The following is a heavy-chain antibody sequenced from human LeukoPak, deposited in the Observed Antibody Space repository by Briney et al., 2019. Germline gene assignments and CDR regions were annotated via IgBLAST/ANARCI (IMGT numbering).Heavy chain of an antibody. Sequence: SQTLSLTCTVSGGSISSGGYYWSWIRQPPGKGLERIGYIYHSGSTYYNPSLKSRITISVDTSKNQFSLKLSSVTAADTAVYYCARQIRYYDSSGYYFSSYFQHWGQGTLVTVSS. CDR1: GGSISSGGYY. V-gene: IGHV4-30-2*01. D-gene: IGHD3-22*01. CDR3: ARQIRYYDSSGYYFSSYFQH. CDR2: IYHSGST. J-gene: IGHJ1*01.